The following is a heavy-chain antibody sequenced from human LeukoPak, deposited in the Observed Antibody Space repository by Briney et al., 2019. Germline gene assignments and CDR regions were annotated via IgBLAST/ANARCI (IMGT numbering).Heavy chain of an antibody. CDR3: ARDRTITFGGVIFKTNDAFDI. Sequence: ASVKVSCKASGYTFTSYYMHWVRQAPGQGLEWMGIINPSGGSTSYAQKFQGRVTMTRDTSTSTVYMELSSLRSEDTAVYYCARDRTITFGGVIFKTNDAFDIWGQGTMVTVSS. CDR1: GYTFTSYY. J-gene: IGHJ3*02. V-gene: IGHV1-46*01. D-gene: IGHD3-16*02. CDR2: INPSGGST.